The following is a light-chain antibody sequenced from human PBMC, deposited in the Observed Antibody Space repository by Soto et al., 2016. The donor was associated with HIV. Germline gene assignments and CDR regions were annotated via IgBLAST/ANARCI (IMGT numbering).Light chain of an antibody. CDR3: YSYSGSYTWM. Sequence: QSALTQPRSVSGSPGQSVTISCTGTSSDLGGYNFVSWYQHHPDKAPRLILYDVNQRPSGVPNRFSGSKSANTASLTISGLQSEDEADYCCYSYSGSYTWMFGGGTKLTVL. J-gene: IGLJ3*02. V-gene: IGLV2-11*01. CDR1: SSDLGGYNF. CDR2: DVN.